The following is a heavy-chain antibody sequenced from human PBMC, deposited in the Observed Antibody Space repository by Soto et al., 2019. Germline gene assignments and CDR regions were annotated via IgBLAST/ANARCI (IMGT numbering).Heavy chain of an antibody. CDR2: FHSSGAT. CDR1: GGSISSADYY. CDR3: ASIWFGDFDY. Sequence: QVQLQESGPGLVKPSQTLSLTCTVSGGSISSADYYWSWIRQPPGKGLEWIGYFHSSGATYKDPSLKRRVTISVDTSKNQTSLQLDSVTAADTAVYYCASIWFGDFDYWGHGTLVTVSS. J-gene: IGHJ4*01. D-gene: IGHD3-10*01. V-gene: IGHV4-30-4*01.